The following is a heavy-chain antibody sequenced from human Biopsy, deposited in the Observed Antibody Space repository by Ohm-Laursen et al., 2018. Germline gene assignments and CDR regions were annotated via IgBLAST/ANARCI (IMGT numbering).Heavy chain of an antibody. D-gene: IGHD3-22*01. J-gene: IGHJ6*02. CDR3: VRGVDYYDPYHYYALDV. V-gene: IGHV4-34*01. Sequence: SDTLSLTCSVYGESFNGYYWSWIRQTPGKGLEWIGEINHRGRTNYNPSLKSRVTISVGTSKNQFSLKVRSVTAADTAVYYCVRGVDYYDPYHYYALDVWGQGTTVTVSS. CDR2: INHRGRT. CDR1: GESFNGYY.